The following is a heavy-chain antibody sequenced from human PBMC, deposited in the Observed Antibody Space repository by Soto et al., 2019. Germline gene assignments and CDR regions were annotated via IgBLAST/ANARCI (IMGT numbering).Heavy chain of an antibody. CDR1: GFTFSNFG. CDR3: ARKYCSGGSCYSDPFDI. Sequence: QVQLVESGGGVVQPGRSLRLSCAASGFTFSNFGMLWVRQAPGKGLEWVALIWYDGSNKYYADSVKGRFTISRDNSKNTLYLQMNSLRADDTAVYYCARKYCSGGSCYSDPFDIWGQGTMVTVSS. CDR2: IWYDGSNK. J-gene: IGHJ3*02. V-gene: IGHV3-33*01. D-gene: IGHD2-15*01.